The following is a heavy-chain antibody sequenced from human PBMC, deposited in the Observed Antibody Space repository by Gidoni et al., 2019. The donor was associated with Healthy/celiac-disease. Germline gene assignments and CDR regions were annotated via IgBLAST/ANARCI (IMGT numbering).Heavy chain of an antibody. V-gene: IGHV3-21*01. Sequence: EVQLVESGGGLVKPGGPLRRACAAHGLTVSSYSMNWVRQALGKGLELVSSISSSSSYIYYADSVKGRFTISRDNAKNSLYLQMISLRAEDTAVYYCARDLYKDPVIDYGGNSYQHWGQGTLVTVSS. CDR1: GLTVSSYS. J-gene: IGHJ1*01. CDR3: ARDLYKDPVIDYGGNSYQH. D-gene: IGHD4-17*01. CDR2: ISSSSSYI.